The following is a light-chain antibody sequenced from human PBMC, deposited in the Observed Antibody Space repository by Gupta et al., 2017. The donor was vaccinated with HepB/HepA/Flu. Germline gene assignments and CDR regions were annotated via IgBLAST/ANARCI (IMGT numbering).Light chain of an antibody. CDR3: QQYSNTVTTPRT. J-gene: IGKJ1*01. V-gene: IGKV3-20*01. Sequence: EIVLTQSPGTLSLSPGERATLSCRASQSVSSSHLAWYQQKPGQAPRLLIYGASIRATGIPDKFSGSGSGTDFTLTISRLEPEEFAVYYCQQYSNTVTTPRTFGQGTKVEIK. CDR2: GAS. CDR1: QSVSSSH.